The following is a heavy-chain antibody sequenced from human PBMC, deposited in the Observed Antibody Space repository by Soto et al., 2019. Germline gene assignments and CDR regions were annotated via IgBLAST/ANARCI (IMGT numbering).Heavy chain of an antibody. J-gene: IGHJ6*02. Sequence: ASVKVSCKAPGGTFSSYAISWVRQAPGQGLEWMGGIIPIFGTANYAQKFQGRVTITADESTSTAYMELSSLRSEDTAVYYCVGSGSGGPYYEGMDGWGQGTTVTVSS. CDR1: GGTFSSYA. V-gene: IGHV1-69*13. CDR2: IIPIFGTA. D-gene: IGHD3-10*01. CDR3: VGSGSGGPYYEGMDG.